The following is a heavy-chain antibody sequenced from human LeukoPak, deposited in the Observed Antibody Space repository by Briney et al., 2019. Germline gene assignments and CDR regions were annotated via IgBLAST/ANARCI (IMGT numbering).Heavy chain of an antibody. Sequence: GGSLRLSCAASGFTFSSYSMNRVRQAPGKGLEWVSYISSSSSTIYYADSVKGRFTISRDNAKNSLFLQMNSLRAEDTAVYYCARAGGRYLYWGQGTLVTVSS. J-gene: IGHJ4*02. D-gene: IGHD3-16*01. V-gene: IGHV3-48*04. CDR2: ISSSSSTI. CDR1: GFTFSSYS. CDR3: ARAGGRYLY.